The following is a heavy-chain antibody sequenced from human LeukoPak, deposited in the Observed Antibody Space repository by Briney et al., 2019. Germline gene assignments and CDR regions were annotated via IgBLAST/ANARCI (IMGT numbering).Heavy chain of an antibody. Sequence: SETLSLTCTVSGGSISSSSYYWGWIRQPPGKGLEWIGSIYYSGSTYYNPSLKSRVTISVDTSKNQLSLKLSSVTAADTAVYYCARSKAAAGTLLGYWGQGTLVTVSS. CDR2: IYYSGST. CDR3: ARSKAAAGTLLGY. J-gene: IGHJ4*02. CDR1: GGSISSSSYY. V-gene: IGHV4-39*01. D-gene: IGHD6-13*01.